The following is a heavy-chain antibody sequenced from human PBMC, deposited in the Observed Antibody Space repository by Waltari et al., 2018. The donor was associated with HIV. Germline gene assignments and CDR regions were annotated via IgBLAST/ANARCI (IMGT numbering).Heavy chain of an antibody. J-gene: IGHJ4*02. V-gene: IGHV1-2*02. CDR1: TFTGYY. CDR3: ARDTVWRTGQLVDY. Sequence: TFTGYYMHWVRQAPGQGLEWMGWINPNSGGTNYAQKFQGRVTMTRDTSISTAYMELSRLRSDDTAVYYCARDTVWRTGQLVDYWGQGTLVTVSS. D-gene: IGHD6-13*01. CDR2: INPNSGGT.